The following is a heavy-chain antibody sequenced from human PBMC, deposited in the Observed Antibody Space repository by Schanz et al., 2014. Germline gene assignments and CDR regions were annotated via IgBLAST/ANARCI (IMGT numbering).Heavy chain of an antibody. J-gene: IGHJ3*02. Sequence: QVQLQESGPALVKPSETLSLTCTVSGGSISSEYWSWIRQPAGKGLEWIGRIYNSGKTNYNPSLESRVSMSVDTSKKQLSLKLRSVSAADTAVYYWERGGRGGDAVEIWGQGTMVTVSS. CDR1: GGSISSEY. CDR2: IYNSGKT. V-gene: IGHV4-4*07. CDR3: ERGGRGGDAVEI.